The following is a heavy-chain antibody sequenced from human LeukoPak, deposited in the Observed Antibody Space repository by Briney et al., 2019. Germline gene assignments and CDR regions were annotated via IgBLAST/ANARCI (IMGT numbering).Heavy chain of an antibody. D-gene: IGHD1-26*01. CDR3: ARGGSGSYYHFDY. CDR2: INPNSGDT. CDR1: GYTFSGYY. V-gene: IGHV1-2*02. J-gene: IGHJ4*02. Sequence: GASVKVSCKASGYTFSGYYMHWVRPAPGQGLEWMGWINPNSGDTNYAQKFQGRVTMTRDTSISTAYMELSSLRSDDTAVYYCARGGSGSYYHFDYWGQGTLVTVSS.